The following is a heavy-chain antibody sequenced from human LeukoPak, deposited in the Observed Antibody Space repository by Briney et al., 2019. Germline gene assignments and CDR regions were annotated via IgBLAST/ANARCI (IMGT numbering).Heavy chain of an antibody. CDR1: GFIFSSYS. D-gene: IGHD6-19*01. CDR2: ISSNSSYI. J-gene: IGHJ4*02. V-gene: IGHV3-21*01. Sequence: NPGGSLRLSCAASGFIFSSYSMKWVRQAPGKGLEWVSSISSNSSYIYYADSVKGRFTISRDNAKNSLYLQMNSLRAEDTAVYYCARASSGWAVDLYYFDFWGQGTLVTVSS. CDR3: ARASSGWAVDLYYFDF.